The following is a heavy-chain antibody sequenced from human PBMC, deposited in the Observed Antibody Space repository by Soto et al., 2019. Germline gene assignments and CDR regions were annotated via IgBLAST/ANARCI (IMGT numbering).Heavy chain of an antibody. CDR3: ARDGNSVFDYYYYGMDV. CDR2: ISYDGSNK. Sequence: QVQRVESGGGVVQPGRSLRLSCAASGFTFSRYAMHWVRQAQGKGLEWVAVISYDGSNKYYADSVKGRFTISRDNSKNTLYLQMNGLRVEDTAVYYCARDGNSVFDYYYYGMDVWGQGTTVTVS. J-gene: IGHJ6*02. V-gene: IGHV3-30-3*01. CDR1: GFTFSRYA.